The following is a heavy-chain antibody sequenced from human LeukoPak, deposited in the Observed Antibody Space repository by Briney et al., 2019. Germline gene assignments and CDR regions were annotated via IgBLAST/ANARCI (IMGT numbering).Heavy chain of an antibody. CDR2: IYSGGST. Sequence: GGSLRLSCAVSGFTVSSNYMSWVRQAPGKGLEWVSVIYSGGSTYYADSVKGRFTISRHNSKNTLYLQMNSLRAEDTAVYYCARDRSYYDSSGYIIWGQGTLVTVSS. D-gene: IGHD3-22*01. V-gene: IGHV3-53*04. CDR3: ARDRSYYDSSGYII. CDR1: GFTVSSNY. J-gene: IGHJ4*02.